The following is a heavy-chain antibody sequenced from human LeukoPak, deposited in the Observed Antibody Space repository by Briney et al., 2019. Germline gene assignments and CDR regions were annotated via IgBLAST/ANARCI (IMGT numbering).Heavy chain of an antibody. J-gene: IGHJ4*02. CDR1: GFTFSSYA. Sequence: GGSLRLSCAASGFTFSSYAMSWVRQAPGKGLEWVSAISGSGGSTYYADSVKGRFTISRDNSKNTLYLQMNSLRAEDTAVYYCATADRGSYYFDHWGQGTLVTVSS. CDR2: ISGSGGST. D-gene: IGHD1-26*01. CDR3: ATADRGSYYFDH. V-gene: IGHV3-23*01.